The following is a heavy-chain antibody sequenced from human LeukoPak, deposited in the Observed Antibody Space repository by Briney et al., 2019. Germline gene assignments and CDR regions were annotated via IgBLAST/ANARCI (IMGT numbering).Heavy chain of an antibody. J-gene: IGHJ4*02. V-gene: IGHV3-21*01. D-gene: IGHD2-2*01. CDR2: ISSSSSYI. CDR3: ARDRIVVVPAAHYFGY. CDR1: GFTFSSYS. Sequence: KPGGSLRLSCAASGFTFSSYSMNWVRQAPGKGLEWVSSISSSSSYIYYADSVKGRFTISRDNAKNSLYLQMNSLRAEDTAVYYCARDRIVVVPAAHYFGYWGQGTLVTVSS.